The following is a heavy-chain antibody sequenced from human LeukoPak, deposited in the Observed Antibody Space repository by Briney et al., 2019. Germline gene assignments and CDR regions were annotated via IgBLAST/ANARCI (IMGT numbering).Heavy chain of an antibody. V-gene: IGHV1-24*01. CDR3: ATGASERFGELLMDY. CDR2: FDPEDGET. Sequence: ASVKVSCKASGYTFTRCYMHWVRQAPGKGLEWMGGFDPEDGETIYAQKFQGRVTMTEDTSTDTAYMELSSLRSEDTAVYYCATGASERFGELLMDYWGQGTLVTVSS. CDR1: GYTFTRCY. J-gene: IGHJ4*02. D-gene: IGHD3-10*01.